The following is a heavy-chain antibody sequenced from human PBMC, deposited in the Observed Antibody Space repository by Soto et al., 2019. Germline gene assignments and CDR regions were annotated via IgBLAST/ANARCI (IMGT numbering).Heavy chain of an antibody. J-gene: IGHJ4*02. CDR1: GASISSYY. CDR2: MHDSGRT. V-gene: IGHV4-59*01. CDR3: AAPPRY. Sequence: QVQLQESGPGLVKPSETLSLTCTVSGASISSYYWNWIRQSPGKGLEWIGYMHDSGRTSYNPSLKNRVTISVDTSRNQLPLKLTSVTAADTAVYYCAAPPRYWCQGILVTVSS.